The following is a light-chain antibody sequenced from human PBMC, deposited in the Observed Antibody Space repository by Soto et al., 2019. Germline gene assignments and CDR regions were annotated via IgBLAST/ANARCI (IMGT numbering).Light chain of an antibody. V-gene: IGLV2-14*01. CDR1: SXDVGDYPN. J-gene: IGLJ1*01. CDR2: EVT. CDR3: SSYIPTSVLYV. Sequence: QSVLTQPASVSGSPGQSITISCTGTSXDVGDYPNVSWYQQHPGKVPKLLIYEVTNRPSGVSDRFSGSKSGNTASLTISGLQAEDEADYYCSSYIPTSVLYVFGTGTKVTVL.